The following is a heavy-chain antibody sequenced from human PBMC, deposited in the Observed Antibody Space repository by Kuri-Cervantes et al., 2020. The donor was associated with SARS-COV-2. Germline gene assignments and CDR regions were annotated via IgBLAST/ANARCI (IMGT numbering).Heavy chain of an antibody. CDR1: ETTFPNYD. CDR2: VKTNSGNT. D-gene: IGHD6-13*01. V-gene: IGHV1-8*01. CDR3: ARDIPEQQLVYYFDY. J-gene: IGHJ4*02. Sequence: ASVKVSCKAPETTFPNYDINWVRQATGQGLEWMGMVKTNSGNTLYAQIFQGRVTMTRDTSTSTVYMELRSLRSDDTAVYYCARDIPEQQLVYYFDYWGQGTLVTVSS.